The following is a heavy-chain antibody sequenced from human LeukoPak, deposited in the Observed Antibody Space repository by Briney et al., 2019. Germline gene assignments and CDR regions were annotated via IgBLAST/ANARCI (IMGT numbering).Heavy chain of an antibody. V-gene: IGHV3-7*01. D-gene: IGHD6-6*01. CDR2: IKQDGSDK. CDR1: GFTFSRYW. J-gene: IGHJ4*02. Sequence: QPGGSLRLSCAASGFTFSRYWMSWVRQAPGKGLEWVANIKQDGSDKYYVDSVKGRYTISRDNAKNSLSLQLNSLRAEDTAVYYCARDRSSFFFDYWGQGTLVTVSS. CDR3: ARDRSSFFFDY.